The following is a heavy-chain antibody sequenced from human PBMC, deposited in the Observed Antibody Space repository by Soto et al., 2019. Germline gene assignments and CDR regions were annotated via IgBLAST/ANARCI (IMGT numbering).Heavy chain of an antibody. CDR2: VYASGST. Sequence: SVTLSLTCTVSGASITSGGYSWSWIRQTPGKRLEWVGYVYASGSTYYNPSLQSRVTMSLDRSKNQFSLELTSVTAADTAVYYCARDVGSSHYVWFDPWGQGTLVTVSS. D-gene: IGHD4-4*01. V-gene: IGHV4-30-2*01. CDR1: GASITSGGYS. J-gene: IGHJ5*02. CDR3: ARDVGSSHYVWFDP.